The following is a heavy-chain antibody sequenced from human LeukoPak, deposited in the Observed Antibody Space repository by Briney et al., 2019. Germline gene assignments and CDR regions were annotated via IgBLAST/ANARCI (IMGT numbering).Heavy chain of an antibody. Sequence: GGSLRLSCSASGFIFSTYGMHWVRQAPGKGLEYVSSISSDGGSTYYADSVKGRFTISRDNSKSTLYLQVNSLRPEDTAVYYCVKDQSGSGRWWGQGTLVTVSS. D-gene: IGHD3-10*01. J-gene: IGHJ4*02. CDR3: VKDQSGSGRW. CDR2: ISSDGGST. CDR1: GFIFSTYG. V-gene: IGHV3-64D*06.